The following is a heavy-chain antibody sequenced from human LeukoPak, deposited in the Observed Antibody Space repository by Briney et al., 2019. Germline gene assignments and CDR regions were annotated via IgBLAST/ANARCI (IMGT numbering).Heavy chain of an antibody. CDR3: AKDGPHYYDSSGYPQHFDY. J-gene: IGHJ4*02. Sequence: PGGTLRLSCAASGFTFSSYGMHWVRQAPGKGLEWVAVISYDGSKKYYRHSVKGLFTISSDNSKNPLYLQMNSLRADDTAVYSCAKDGPHYYDSSGYPQHFDYWGQGTLVTVSS. V-gene: IGHV3-30*18. D-gene: IGHD3-22*01. CDR2: ISYDGSKK. CDR1: GFTFSSYG.